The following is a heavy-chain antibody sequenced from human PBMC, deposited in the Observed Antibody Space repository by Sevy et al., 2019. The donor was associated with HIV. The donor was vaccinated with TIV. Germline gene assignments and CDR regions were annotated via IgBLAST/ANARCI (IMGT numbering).Heavy chain of an antibody. CDR3: ARDRLRFLEWSPYYYYYGMDV. Sequence: SETLSLTCAVYGGSFSGYYWSWIRQPPGKGLEWIGQINHSGSTNYNPSLKSRVTISVDTSKNQFSLKLSSVTAADTVVYYCARDRLRFLEWSPYYYYYGMDVWGQGTTVTVSS. V-gene: IGHV4-34*01. J-gene: IGHJ6*02. CDR1: GGSFSGYY. D-gene: IGHD3-3*01. CDR2: INHSGST.